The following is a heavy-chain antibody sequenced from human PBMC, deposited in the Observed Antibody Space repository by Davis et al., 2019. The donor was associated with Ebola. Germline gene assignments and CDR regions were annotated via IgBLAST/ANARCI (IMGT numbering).Heavy chain of an antibody. D-gene: IGHD3-9*01. CDR1: GYDFSNFW. V-gene: IGHV5-51*01. CDR2: IYPGDSDT. CDR3: ARLDYDVLTAYYVFDY. Sequence: GESLKISCKASGYDFSNFWIAWVRQMPGKGLEWMGIIYPGDSDTRYSPSFQGQVSISADKSIATAYLQWSSLKASDTAMYYCARLDYDVLTAYYVFDYWGQGTLVTVSS. J-gene: IGHJ4*02.